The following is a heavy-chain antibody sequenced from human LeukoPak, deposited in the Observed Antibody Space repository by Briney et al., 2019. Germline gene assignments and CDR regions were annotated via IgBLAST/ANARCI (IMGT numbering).Heavy chain of an antibody. CDR2: IYTSGST. V-gene: IGHV4-59*01. J-gene: IGHJ5*02. CDR3: ARQGSSDWFDP. Sequence: SETLSLTCTVSGGSISIYSWTWIRQPPGKGLEWIGYIYTSGSTTYNPSLKSRVTISVDTSKNQFSLKLSSVTAADTAVYYCARQGSSDWFDPWGKGTLVTVSS. CDR1: GGSISIYS. D-gene: IGHD6-6*01.